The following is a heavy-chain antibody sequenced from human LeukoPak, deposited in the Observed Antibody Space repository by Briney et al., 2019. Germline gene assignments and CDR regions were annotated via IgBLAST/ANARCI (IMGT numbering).Heavy chain of an antibody. Sequence: GGSLRLSCAASGFTVSSNYMSWVRQAPGKGLEWVGRIKSKTDGETTDYAAPVKGRFTISRDDSKNTLYLQMNSLKTEDTALYYCTTAPSGYAYMNGWHLDYWGQGALVTVSS. V-gene: IGHV3-15*01. J-gene: IGHJ4*02. D-gene: IGHD5-18*01. CDR3: TTAPSGYAYMNGWHLDY. CDR2: IKSKTDGETT. CDR1: GFTVSSNY.